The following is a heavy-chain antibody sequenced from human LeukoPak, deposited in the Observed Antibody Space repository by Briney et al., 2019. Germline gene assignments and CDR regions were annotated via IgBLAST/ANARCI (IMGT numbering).Heavy chain of an antibody. CDR2: INHSGST. J-gene: IGHJ6*03. Sequence: KASETLSLTCAVYGGSFSGYYWSWIRQPPGKGLEWIGEINHSGSTNYNPSLKSRVTISVDTSKNQFSLNLSSVTAADTAVYYCARADYSSSWSHDYYYMDVWGKGTTVTVSS. V-gene: IGHV4-34*01. CDR1: GGSFSGYY. D-gene: IGHD6-13*01. CDR3: ARADYSSSWSHDYYYMDV.